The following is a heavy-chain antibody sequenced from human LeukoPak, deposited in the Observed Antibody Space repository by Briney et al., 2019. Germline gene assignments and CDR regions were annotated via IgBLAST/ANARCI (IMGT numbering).Heavy chain of an antibody. Sequence: PSETLSLTFTVPGRSIINSSYYWGWIRQPPVNGLERIARIYHSGSTYYNESVKSQPTLSRDTSKTQSSLNLRSVPDEDTAVYCCAGVAYSGYYGGVDPWGQGTLVAVSS. CDR1: GRSIINSSYY. D-gene: IGHD5-12*01. CDR2: IYHSGST. CDR3: AGVAYSGYYGGVDP. J-gene: IGHJ5*02. V-gene: IGHV4-39*07.